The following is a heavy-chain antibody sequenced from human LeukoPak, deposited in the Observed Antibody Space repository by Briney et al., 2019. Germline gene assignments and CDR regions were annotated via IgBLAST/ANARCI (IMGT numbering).Heavy chain of an antibody. J-gene: IGHJ3*02. CDR1: GYTFTNYY. V-gene: IGHV1-46*01. CDR2: INPSGGST. CDR3: ARGRVTATDGFDI. Sequence: GASVKVSCKASGYTFTNYYMHWVRQAPGQGLEWMGIINPSGGSTTYAQKFQGRVTMTRDTSTSTVYMELSSLRSEDTAVYYCARGRVTATDGFDIWGQGTTVIVSS. D-gene: IGHD2-21*02.